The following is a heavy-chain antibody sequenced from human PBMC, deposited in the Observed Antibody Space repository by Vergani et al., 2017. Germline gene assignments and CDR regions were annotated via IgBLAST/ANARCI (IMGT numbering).Heavy chain of an antibody. CDR1: GFTFSSYS. J-gene: IGHJ5*02. Sequence: EVQLVESGGGLVKPGGSLRLSCAASGFTFSSYSMNWVRQAPGKGLEWVSSISSSSSYIYYADSVKGRFTISRDNAKNSLYLQMNSLRAEDTAVYYCARDLWPSVGRDCYNLNWFDPWGQGTLVTVSS. CDR3: ARDLWPSVGRDCYNLNWFDP. D-gene: IGHD5-24*01. CDR2: ISSSSSYI. V-gene: IGHV3-21*01.